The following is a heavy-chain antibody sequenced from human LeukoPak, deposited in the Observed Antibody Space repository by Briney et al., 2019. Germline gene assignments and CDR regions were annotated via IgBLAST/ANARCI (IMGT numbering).Heavy chain of an antibody. CDR2: ISYDGSNK. CDR1: GFTFSSYA. D-gene: IGHD6-13*01. J-gene: IGHJ3*02. Sequence: PGGSLRLSRAASGFTFSSYAMHWVRQAPGKGLEWVAVISYDGSNKYYADSVKGRFTISRDNSKDTLHLQMNSLRAEDTAVYFCAKDKAAGGTRGFDIWGQGTMVTVSS. CDR3: AKDKAAGGTRGFDI. V-gene: IGHV3-30-3*01.